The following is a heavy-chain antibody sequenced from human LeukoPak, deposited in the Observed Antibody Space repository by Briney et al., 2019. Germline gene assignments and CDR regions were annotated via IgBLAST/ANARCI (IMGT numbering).Heavy chain of an antibody. Sequence: PSETLSLTCTVSGGSISSYYWSWIRQPAGKGLEWIGRMYINGRTDYNPSLKSRVTMSVDTSKNQFSLKLSSVTAADTAVYYCARDAGYYGSGNEMDVWGQGTTVTVSS. J-gene: IGHJ6*02. D-gene: IGHD3-10*01. CDR2: MYINGRT. CDR3: ARDAGYYGSGNEMDV. V-gene: IGHV4-4*07. CDR1: GGSISSYY.